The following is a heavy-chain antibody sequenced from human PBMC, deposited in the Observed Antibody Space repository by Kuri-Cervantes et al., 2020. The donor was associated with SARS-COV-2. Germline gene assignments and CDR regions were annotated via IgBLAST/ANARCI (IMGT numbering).Heavy chain of an antibody. CDR2: INHSGST. Sequence: GSLRLSCTVSGGSISSGSYYWTWIRQPPGKGLEWIGEINHSGSTNYNPSLKSRVTISVDMSDNQFSLKVTSVTAADTAVYYCARISAINNAFDIWGQGTLVTVSS. CDR3: ARISAINNAFDI. V-gene: IGHV4-39*07. CDR1: GGSISSGSYY. D-gene: IGHD6-25*01. J-gene: IGHJ3*02.